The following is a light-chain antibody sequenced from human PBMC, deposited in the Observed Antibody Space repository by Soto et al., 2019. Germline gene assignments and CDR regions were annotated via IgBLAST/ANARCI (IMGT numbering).Light chain of an antibody. CDR3: LLSYSGGDSV. CDR1: TRSVTSGHY. Sequence: QAVVTQEPSLTVSPGGTVTLTCGSSTRSVTSGHYPYWFQQKPGQAPRTLIYDTTNRLSWTPARFSGSLLGDKAALTLSGAQPEDEADYYCLLSYSGGDSVFGSGTKLTVL. CDR2: DTT. V-gene: IGLV7-46*01. J-gene: IGLJ1*01.